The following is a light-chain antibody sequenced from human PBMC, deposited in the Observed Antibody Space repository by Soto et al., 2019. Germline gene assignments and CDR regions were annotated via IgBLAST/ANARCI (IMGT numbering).Light chain of an antibody. CDR1: QSVSSSY. V-gene: IGKV3-20*01. CDR2: GAS. CDR3: QQYGSSPET. Sequence: EIVLTQSPGTLSLSPGEGATLSCRASQSVSSSYLAWYQQKPGRAPRRLIYGASSRASGIPDRFGGSGSGTDFTLTISGLEPEEFAVYYCQQYGSSPETFGQGTKVEIK. J-gene: IGKJ1*01.